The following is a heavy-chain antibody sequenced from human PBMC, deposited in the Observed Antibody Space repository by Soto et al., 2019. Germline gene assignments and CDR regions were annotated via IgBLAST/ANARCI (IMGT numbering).Heavy chain of an antibody. J-gene: IGHJ4*02. CDR2: IWYDGSNK. D-gene: IGHD6-13*01. Sequence: PGGSLRLSCAASGFTFSSYGMHWVRQAPGKGLEWVAVIWYDGSNKYYADSVKGRFTISRDNSKNTLYLQMNSLRAEDTAVYYCAREVAAAGPSFDYWGQGTLVTVSS. CDR1: GFTFSSYG. CDR3: AREVAAAGPSFDY. V-gene: IGHV3-33*01.